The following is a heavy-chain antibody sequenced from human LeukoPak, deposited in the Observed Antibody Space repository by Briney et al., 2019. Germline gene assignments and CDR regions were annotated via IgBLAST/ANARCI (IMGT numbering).Heavy chain of an antibody. V-gene: IGHV4-30-2*01. CDR2: IYHSGST. CDR1: GGSISSGGYY. J-gene: IGHJ3*02. Sequence: SETLSLTCTVSGGSISSGGYYWSWIRQPPGKGLEWIGYIYHSGSTYYNPSLKSRVTISVDRSKNQFSLKLSSVTAADTAVYYCARAIRITIFGAPTGDAFDIWGQGTMVTVSS. CDR3: ARAIRITIFGAPTGDAFDI. D-gene: IGHD3-3*01.